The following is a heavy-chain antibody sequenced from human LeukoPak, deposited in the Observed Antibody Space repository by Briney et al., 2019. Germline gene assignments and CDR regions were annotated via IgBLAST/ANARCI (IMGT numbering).Heavy chain of an antibody. CDR3: ARDRSGYTFDD. V-gene: IGHV3-7*01. D-gene: IGHD5-18*01. CDR1: GFTFSSYW. Sequence: PGGSLRLSCTASGFTFSSYWMNWVRQAPGKGLEWVANIKQDGSEKYYVDSVKGRFTISRDNAKKSLYLQMNSLRAEDTAVYYCARDRSGYTFDDWGQGTLVTVSS. J-gene: IGHJ4*02. CDR2: IKQDGSEK.